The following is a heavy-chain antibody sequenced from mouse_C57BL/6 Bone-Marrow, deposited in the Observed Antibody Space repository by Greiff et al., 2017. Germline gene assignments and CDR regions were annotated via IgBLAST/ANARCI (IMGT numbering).Heavy chain of an antibody. CDR1: GFNIKDDY. CDR3: TTCMPTIVAWFAY. J-gene: IGHJ3*01. D-gene: IGHD2-12*01. V-gene: IGHV14-4*01. Sequence: VQLQQSGAELVRPGASVKLSCTASGFNIKDDYMHWVKQRPEQGLEWIGWIDPENGDTEYASKFQGKATITADTSSNTAYLQLSSLTSEDTAVYYTTTCMPTIVAWFAYWGQGTLVTVSA. CDR2: IDPENGDT.